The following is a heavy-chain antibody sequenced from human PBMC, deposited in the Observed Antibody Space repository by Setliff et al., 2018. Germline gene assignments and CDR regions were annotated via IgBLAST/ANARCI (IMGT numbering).Heavy chain of an antibody. CDR3: ARTYCSDTSCYDYYYYMDV. CDR1: GLTFGDYA. V-gene: IGHV3-49*04. D-gene: IGHD2-2*01. Sequence: GGSLRLSCTASGLTFGDYAMGWVRQAPGKGLEWVGYIRSKAYGETTEYAASVEDRFTISRDDPKNTAYLQMNSLKTDDTGVYYCARTYCSDTSCYDYYYYMDVWGKGTTVTVSS. J-gene: IGHJ6*03. CDR2: IRSKAYGETT.